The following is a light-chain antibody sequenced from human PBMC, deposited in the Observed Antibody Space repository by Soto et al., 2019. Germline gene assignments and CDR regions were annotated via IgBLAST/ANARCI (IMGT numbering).Light chain of an antibody. J-gene: IGKJ2*01. CDR2: AAS. V-gene: IGKV1-8*01. Sequence: ALRMTQSPSSFSASTGDRVTITCRASQGIRSYLAWYQQKPGKAPKLLIYAASTLQSGVPSRFSGSGSGTDFTLTISCLQSEDFATYYCQQYYSYPYTFGQGTKLEIK. CDR3: QQYYSYPYT. CDR1: QGIRSY.